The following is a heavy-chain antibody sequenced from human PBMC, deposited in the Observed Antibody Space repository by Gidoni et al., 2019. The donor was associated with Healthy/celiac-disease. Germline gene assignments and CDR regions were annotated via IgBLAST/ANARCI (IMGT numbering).Heavy chain of an antibody. CDR2: IIPILGIA. J-gene: IGHJ6*02. CDR3: AREGYSGYDLGYDRGENYYYGMDV. V-gene: IGHV1-69*04. CDR1: GGTFSSYA. Sequence: QVQLVQSGAEVKKPGSSVKVSCKAYGGTFSSYAISWVRPAPGQGLEWMGRIIPILGIANYAQKFQGRVTITADKSTSTAYMELSSLRSEDTAVYYCAREGYSGYDLGYDRGENYYYGMDVWGQGTTVTVSS. D-gene: IGHD5-12*01.